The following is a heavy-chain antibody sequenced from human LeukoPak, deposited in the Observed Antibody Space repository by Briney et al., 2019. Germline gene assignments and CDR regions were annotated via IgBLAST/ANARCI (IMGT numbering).Heavy chain of an antibody. CDR2: INSDGSST. CDR1: GFTFSSYW. V-gene: IGHV3-74*01. D-gene: IGHD1-26*01. J-gene: IGHJ4*02. Sequence: GGSLRLSCAASGFTFSSYWMHWVRQAPGKGLVWVSRINSDGSSTSYADSVKGRFTVSRDNAKNTLYLQMNSLRAEDTTVYYCARATGSYYSLGYWGQGTLVTVSS. CDR3: ARATGSYYSLGY.